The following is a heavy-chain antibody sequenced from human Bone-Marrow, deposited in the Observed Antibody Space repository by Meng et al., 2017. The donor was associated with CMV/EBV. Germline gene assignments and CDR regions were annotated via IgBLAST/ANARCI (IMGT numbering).Heavy chain of an antibody. D-gene: IGHD6-13*01. CDR1: GFTFDDYA. J-gene: IGHJ6*02. CDR2: ISWNSGSI. CDR3: ARDRLAAADYGMDV. V-gene: IGHV3-9*01. Sequence: GGSLRLSCAASGFTFDDYAMHWVRQAPGKGLEWVSGISWNSGSIGYADSVKGRFTISRDNAKNALYLQMNSLRAEDTAVYYCARDRLAAADYGMDVWGQGTTVTVSS.